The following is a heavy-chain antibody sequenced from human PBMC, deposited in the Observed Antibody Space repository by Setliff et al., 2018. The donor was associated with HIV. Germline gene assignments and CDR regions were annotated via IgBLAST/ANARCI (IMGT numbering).Heavy chain of an antibody. CDR3: ARNSYFFDS. CDR2: IYSGGSST. V-gene: IGHV3-23*03. D-gene: IGHD2-15*01. J-gene: IGHJ4*02. Sequence: GGSLKLSCVASGFTISSYAMSWVRQAPGQGLESVSIIYSGGSSTYYADSVKGRFTISRDDSKNTWFLQMNSLRAEDTAVYYCARNSYFFDSWGQGALVTVSS. CDR1: GFTISSYA.